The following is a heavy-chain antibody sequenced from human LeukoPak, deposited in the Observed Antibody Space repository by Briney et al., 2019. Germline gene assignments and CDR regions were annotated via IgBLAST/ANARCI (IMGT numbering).Heavy chain of an antibody. D-gene: IGHD2-2*01. V-gene: IGHV1-8*03. J-gene: IGHJ5*02. CDR3: ARGLRYQLLSGKRRYNWFDP. CDR1: GYTFTSYD. Sequence: ASVKVSCKASGYTFTSYDINWVRQATGQGLEWMGWMNPNSGNTGYAQKFQGRVTLTRNTSISTAYIEMSSVRSEDTAVYYCARGLRYQLLSGKRRYNWFDPWGQGTLVTVSS. CDR2: MNPNSGNT.